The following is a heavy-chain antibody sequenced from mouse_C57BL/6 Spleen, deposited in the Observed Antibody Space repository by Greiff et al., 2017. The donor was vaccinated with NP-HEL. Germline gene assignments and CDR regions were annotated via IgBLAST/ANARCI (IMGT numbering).Heavy chain of an antibody. V-gene: IGHV1-15*01. CDR1: GYTFTDYE. CDR2: IDPETGGT. CDR3: TRRDDGYYGTYFED. Sequence: QVQLKQSGAELVRPGASVTLSCKASGYTFTDYEMHWVKQTPVHGLEWIGAIDPETGGTAYNQKFKGKAILTADKSSSTAYMELRSLTSEDSAVYYCTRRDDGYYGTYFEDWGQGTTLTVSS. D-gene: IGHD2-3*01. J-gene: IGHJ2*01.